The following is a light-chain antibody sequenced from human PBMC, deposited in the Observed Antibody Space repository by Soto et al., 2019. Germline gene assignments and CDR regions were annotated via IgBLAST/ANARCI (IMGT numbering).Light chain of an antibody. CDR1: QSISSH. CDR2: GAS. Sequence: DIRLTQSPSSLSASVGDRVTITCRSSQSISSHLYWFQQKPGQAPKLLIYGASSLQSGVPSRFSGSGSGTAFTLTISSLQPEDFATYYCQQSYSNSITFGQGTRLEIK. CDR3: QQSYSNSIT. V-gene: IGKV1-39*01. J-gene: IGKJ5*01.